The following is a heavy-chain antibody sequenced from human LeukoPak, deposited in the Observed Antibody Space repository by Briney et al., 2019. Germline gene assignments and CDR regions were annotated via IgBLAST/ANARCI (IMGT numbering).Heavy chain of an antibody. D-gene: IGHD1-26*01. CDR2: IHYSGST. CDR1: GGSISSYY. CDR3: ARHGGSNPHYFDY. J-gene: IGHJ4*02. V-gene: IGHV4-59*08. Sequence: PSETLSLTCTVSGGSISSYYWSWLRQPPGKGLEWIGFIHYSGSTHYKSSLKSRVTISVDTSKNQFSLRLSSVTAADTAVYYCARHGGSNPHYFDYWGQGTLVTVSS.